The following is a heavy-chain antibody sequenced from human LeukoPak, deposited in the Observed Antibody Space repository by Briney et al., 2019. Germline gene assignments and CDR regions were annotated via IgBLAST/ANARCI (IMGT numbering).Heavy chain of an antibody. D-gene: IGHD3-10*01. CDR3: ARVGGGGISMVRGVINAFDI. V-gene: IGHV1-18*01. CDR1: GYSFTSYG. J-gene: IGHJ3*02. CDR2: ISAYNGNT. Sequence: ASVKVSCKASGYSFTSYGFNWVRQAPGQGLEWMGWISAYNGNTNYAQKLQGRVTMTTGTSTSTAYMELRSLRSDDTAVYYCARVGGGGISMVRGVINAFDIWGQGTMVTVPS.